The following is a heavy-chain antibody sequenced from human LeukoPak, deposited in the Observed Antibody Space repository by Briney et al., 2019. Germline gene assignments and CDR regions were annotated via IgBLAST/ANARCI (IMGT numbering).Heavy chain of an antibody. D-gene: IGHD2-15*01. V-gene: IGHV3-13*01. J-gene: IGHJ5*02. CDR3: ARGLPGGLDP. CDR1: GFTFSSYD. CDR2: INTAGNT. Sequence: GGSLRLSCAASGFTFSSYDMHWVRQVIGEGLEWVSSINTAGNTFFSGSVEGRFTISRANAKSSLYLQMNSLRVGDTAVYYCARGLPGGLDPWGQGTLVTVSS.